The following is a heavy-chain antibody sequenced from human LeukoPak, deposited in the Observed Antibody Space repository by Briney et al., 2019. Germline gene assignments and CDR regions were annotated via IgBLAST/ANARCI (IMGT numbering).Heavy chain of an antibody. V-gene: IGHV3-66*01. Sequence: GGSLRLSCAASGFIVSNNHINWIRQAPGKGLEWVSIIYSGDTTYYSDSVKGRFILSSDNSKNMLYLQMNSLRVEDTAVCYCARERPGSRVLDYWGQGTVVTVSS. CDR1: GFIVSNNH. J-gene: IGHJ4*02. CDR2: IYSGDTT. D-gene: IGHD3-10*01. CDR3: ARERPGSRVLDY.